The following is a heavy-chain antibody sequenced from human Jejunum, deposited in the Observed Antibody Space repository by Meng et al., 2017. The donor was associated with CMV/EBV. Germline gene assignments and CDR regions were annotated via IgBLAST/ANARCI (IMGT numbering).Heavy chain of an antibody. CDR1: GYTVTNYG. V-gene: IGHV1-18*01. J-gene: IGHJ4*02. D-gene: IGHD1-26*01. Sequence: LTRGECTQPGASVQGSCKAAGYTVTNYGNTVGRQAPGQGLEWMGWISADNGNTNYAQTLQDRVTMTTDTSTSTAYMELRSLRSDDTAVYYCARVEVGITSGDYWGRGTLVTVSS. CDR3: ARVEVGITSGDY. CDR2: ISADNGNT.